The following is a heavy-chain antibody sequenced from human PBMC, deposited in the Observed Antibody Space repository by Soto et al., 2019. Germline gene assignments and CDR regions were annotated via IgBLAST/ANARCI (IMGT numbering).Heavy chain of an antibody. CDR3: ARDSPYSSGPPDAFDI. J-gene: IGHJ3*02. V-gene: IGHV1-18*01. CDR1: GYTFTSSG. CDR2: ISAYNGNT. Sequence: ASVKVSCKASGYTFTSSGISWVRQAPGQGLEWMGWISAYNGNTNYAQKLQGRVTMTTDTSTSTAYMELRSLRSDDTAVYYCARDSPYSSGPPDAFDIWGQGTMVTVSS. D-gene: IGHD6-19*01.